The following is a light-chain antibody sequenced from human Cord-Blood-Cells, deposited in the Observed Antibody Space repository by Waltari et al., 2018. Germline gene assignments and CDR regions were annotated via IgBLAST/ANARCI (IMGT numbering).Light chain of an antibody. V-gene: IGKV2-30*02. CDR1: QSLVHSDGNTY. CDR3: MQGTHWPPFT. J-gene: IGKJ3*01. CDR2: KVS. Sequence: DVVMTQSPLSLPVTLGQPASISCGSSQSLVHSDGNTYLNWFQQRPGQSPRRLIYKVSNRDSGVPDRFSGSGSGTDFTLKISRVEAEDVGVYYCMQGTHWPPFTFGPGTKVDIK.